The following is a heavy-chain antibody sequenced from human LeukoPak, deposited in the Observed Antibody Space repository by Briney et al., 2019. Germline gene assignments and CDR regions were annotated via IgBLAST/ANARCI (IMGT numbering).Heavy chain of an antibody. D-gene: IGHD6-6*01. CDR3: ARDKGSSYLLSFDY. V-gene: IGHV3-30*02. CDR2: IRYAGNDK. CDR1: GFTFSSFG. Sequence: PGGSLRLSCAASGFTFSSFGMHWVRQAPGKGLEWVAFIRYAGNDKYYADSVEGRFTISRDNSKNTLYLQMNSLRAEDTAVYYCARDKGSSYLLSFDYWGQGTLVTVSS. J-gene: IGHJ4*02.